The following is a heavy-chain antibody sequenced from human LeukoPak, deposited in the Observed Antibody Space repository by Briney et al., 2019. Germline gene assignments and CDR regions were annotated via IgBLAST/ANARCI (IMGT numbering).Heavy chain of an antibody. Sequence: ASVKVSCKASGYTFTDYYMHWVRQAPGQGLEWMGWINPNSGVTNYAQNFQGRVTMTRDTSISTAYMELTWLSSDDTAVYYCARERSNGGLRLDFWGQGTLVIVSS. J-gene: IGHJ4*02. D-gene: IGHD3-16*01. CDR3: ARERSNGGLRLDF. CDR2: INPNSGVT. CDR1: GYTFTDYY. V-gene: IGHV1-2*02.